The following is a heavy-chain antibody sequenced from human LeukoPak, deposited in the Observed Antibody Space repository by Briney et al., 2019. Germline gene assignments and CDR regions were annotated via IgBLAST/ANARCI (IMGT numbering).Heavy chain of an antibody. CDR3: ARADPNASGYFYRFNWFDP. Sequence: SETLSLTCTVSGGSISSYYWNWVRQPPGKGLEWIGNIYSSGSTDYNPSLKSQVTISLDTSKFQFSLRLNSVTAADTAVYYCARADPNASGYFYRFNWFDPWGQGTLVTVSS. CDR1: GGSISSYY. J-gene: IGHJ5*02. D-gene: IGHD3-10*01. V-gene: IGHV4-59*01. CDR2: IYSSGST.